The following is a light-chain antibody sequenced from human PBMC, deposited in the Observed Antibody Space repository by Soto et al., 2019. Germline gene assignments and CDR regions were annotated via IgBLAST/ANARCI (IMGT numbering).Light chain of an antibody. V-gene: IGLV2-14*01. CDR1: SSDIGDYNY. CDR2: DVS. Sequence: SALTQPASVSVSPGQSITISCVGTSSDIGDYNYVSWYQQHPGKVPKVIIYDVSNRPSGVSYRFSATKSGNTASLTISGLQAEDEADYYCCSYTRSGTLIFGTGTKVTVL. J-gene: IGLJ1*01. CDR3: CSYTRSGTLI.